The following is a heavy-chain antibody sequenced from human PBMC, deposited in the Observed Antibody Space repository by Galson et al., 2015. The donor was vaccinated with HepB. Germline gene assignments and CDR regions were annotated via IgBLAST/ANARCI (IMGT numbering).Heavy chain of an antibody. D-gene: IGHD6-19*01. V-gene: IGHV6-1*01. Sequence: CAISGDSVSSNSAAWNWIRQSPSRGLEWLGRTYYRSKWYNDYAVSVKSRITINPDTSKNQFSLQLNSVTPEDTAVYYCARGAVRWLVLGNYYYYGMDVWGQGTTVTVSS. CDR2: TYYRSKWYN. CDR3: ARGAVRWLVLGNYYYYGMDV. J-gene: IGHJ6*02. CDR1: GDSVSSNSAA.